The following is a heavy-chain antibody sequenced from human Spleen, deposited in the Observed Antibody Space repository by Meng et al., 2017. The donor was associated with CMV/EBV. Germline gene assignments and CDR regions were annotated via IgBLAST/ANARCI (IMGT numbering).Heavy chain of an antibody. Sequence: ASICSGRFSGGWLRQPPGKGLEWIGNIYYSGSTYYSPSLKSRVAISVDTSKNQFSLELSSVTAADTAVYYCARGSGWYGDWFDPWGQGTLVTVSS. D-gene: IGHD6-19*01. CDR2: IYYSGST. V-gene: IGHV4-39*07. CDR3: ARGSGWYGDWFDP. CDR1: ASICSGRFS. J-gene: IGHJ5*02.